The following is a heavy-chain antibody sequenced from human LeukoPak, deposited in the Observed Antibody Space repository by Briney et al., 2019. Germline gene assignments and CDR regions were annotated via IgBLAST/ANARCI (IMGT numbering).Heavy chain of an antibody. CDR1: GGTFSSYA. CDR3: ASGGIAVAKTFDY. CDR2: IIPIFGTA. J-gene: IGHJ4*02. Sequence: GASVNVSCKASGGTFSSYAISWVRQAPGRGLEWMGGIIPIFGTANYAQKFQGRVTITADESTSTAYMELSSLRSEDTAVYYCASGGIAVAKTFDYWGQGTLVTVSS. D-gene: IGHD6-19*01. V-gene: IGHV1-69*01.